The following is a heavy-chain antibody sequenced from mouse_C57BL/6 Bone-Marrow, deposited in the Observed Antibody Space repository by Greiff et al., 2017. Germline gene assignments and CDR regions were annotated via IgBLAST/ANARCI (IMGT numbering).Heavy chain of an antibody. Sequence: EVQLQQSGAELVKPGASVKLSCTASGFNIKDYYMHWVKQRTEQGLEWIGRIDPEDGETKYAPKFQGKATITADTSSNTAYLQLSSLTSEDTAVDCCTRPGEFITTVGYYFDYWGQGTTLTVSS. CDR1: GFNIKDYY. CDR3: TRPGEFITTVGYYFDY. J-gene: IGHJ2*01. V-gene: IGHV14-2*01. CDR2: IDPEDGET. D-gene: IGHD1-1*01.